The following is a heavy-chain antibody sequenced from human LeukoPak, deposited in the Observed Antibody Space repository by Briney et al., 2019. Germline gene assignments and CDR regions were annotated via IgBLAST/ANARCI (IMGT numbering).Heavy chain of an antibody. CDR3: ARDDYGGKLDI. CDR2: IWYDGSNK. Sequence: GGSLRLSCAASGFTFSNYDMHWVRQAPGKGLEWVAVIWYDGSNKYYADSVKGRFTISRDNSKNTLYLQMNSLRAEDTAVYYCARDDYGGKLDIWGQGTVVTVSS. D-gene: IGHD4-23*01. CDR1: GFTFSNYD. V-gene: IGHV3-33*01. J-gene: IGHJ3*02.